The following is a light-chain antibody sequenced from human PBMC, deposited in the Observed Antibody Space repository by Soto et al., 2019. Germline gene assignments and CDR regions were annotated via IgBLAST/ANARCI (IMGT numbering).Light chain of an antibody. CDR2: GAS. CDR3: QQYGSSRALT. CDR1: QSVSSSY. V-gene: IGKV3-20*01. J-gene: IGKJ4*01. Sequence: EIVLTQSPGTLSLSPGERATLSCRASQSVSSSYLAWYQQKPGQAPRLLIYGASSRATGIPDRFSGSGSGTDFILTISRREPEDFAVYYCQQYGSSRALTFGGGTKVEIK.